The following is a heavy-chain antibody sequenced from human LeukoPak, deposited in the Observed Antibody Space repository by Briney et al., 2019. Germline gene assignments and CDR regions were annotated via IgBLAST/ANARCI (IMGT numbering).Heavy chain of an antibody. D-gene: IGHD5-18*01. CDR1: GFTFSSYW. CDR2: INSDGSST. V-gene: IGHV3-74*01. CDR3: AREGYSYGVNLDY. Sequence: GGSLRLSCAASGFTFSSYWMHWVRQAPGKGLVWVSRINSDGSSTSYADSVKGRFTISRDNAKNTLYLQMNSLRAEDTAVYYCAREGYSYGVNLDYWGQGTLVTVSS. J-gene: IGHJ4*02.